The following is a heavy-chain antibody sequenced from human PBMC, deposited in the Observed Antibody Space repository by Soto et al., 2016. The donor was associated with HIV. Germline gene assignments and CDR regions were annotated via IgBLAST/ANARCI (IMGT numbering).Heavy chain of an antibody. J-gene: IGHJ3*02. CDR2: INSDGRST. Sequence: EVQLVESGGGLVQPGGSLRLSCVVSGFTFSSYWMHWVRQAPGKGLLWVSRINSDGRSTAYADSVKGRFTISRDISKNMLYLQMNSLRVEDTAVYYCVREGYSGSFYNAFDIWGLGTMVTVSS. CDR3: VREGYSGSFYNAFDI. D-gene: IGHD1-26*01. V-gene: IGHV3-74*01. CDR1: GFTFSSYW.